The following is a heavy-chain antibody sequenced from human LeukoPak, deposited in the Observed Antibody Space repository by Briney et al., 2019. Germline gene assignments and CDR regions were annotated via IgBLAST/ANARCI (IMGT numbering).Heavy chain of an antibody. CDR3: TRSTHPVPAAISSYYYMDV. V-gene: IGHV3-73*01. D-gene: IGHD2-2*02. J-gene: IGHJ6*03. CDR1: GFTFSGSA. Sequence: PGGSLRLSCAASGFTFSGSAMHWVRQASGKGLEWVGRIRSKANSYATAYAASVKGMFHISRDDSKNTAYLQMNSLKTEDTAVYYCTRSTHPVPAAISSYYYMDVWGKGTTVTVSS. CDR2: IRSKANSYAT.